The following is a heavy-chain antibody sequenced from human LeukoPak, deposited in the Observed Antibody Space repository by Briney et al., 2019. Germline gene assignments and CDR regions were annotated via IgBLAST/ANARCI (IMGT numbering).Heavy chain of an antibody. CDR1: GFTFNIYA. V-gene: IGHV3-23*01. Sequence: GGSLRLSCAASGFTFNIYAMTWVRQAPGKGLEWVSSITGSGGSTYYADSVKGRFTISRDNSKNTLYLQMNSLRAEDTAVYYCAKDMESGRVGAFDIWGQGTMVTVSS. CDR3: AKDMESGRVGAFDI. CDR2: ITGSGGST. J-gene: IGHJ3*02. D-gene: IGHD3-3*01.